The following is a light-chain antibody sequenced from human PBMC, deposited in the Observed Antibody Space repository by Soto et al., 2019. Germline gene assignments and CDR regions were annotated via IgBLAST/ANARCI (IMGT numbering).Light chain of an antibody. V-gene: IGKV3D-15*01. Sequence: EIVLTQSPASLSVSPGERATLSCRASQSVRSKVAWYQQKPGQAPRILMYDASTRATGIPARFSGSGSGTEFTLTISSLQSEDFAVYYCQQYNNWPSFGGGTKVDIK. J-gene: IGKJ4*01. CDR3: QQYNNWPS. CDR2: DAS. CDR1: QSVRSK.